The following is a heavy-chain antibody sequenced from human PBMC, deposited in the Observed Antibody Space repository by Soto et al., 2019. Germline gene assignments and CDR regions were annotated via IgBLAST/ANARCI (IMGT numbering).Heavy chain of an antibody. V-gene: IGHV1-18*01. CDR1: GYTFTSYG. CDR2: ISAYNGNT. J-gene: IGHJ4*02. Sequence: ASVKVSCKASGYTFTSYGISWVRQAPGQGLEWMGWISAYNGNTNYAQKLQGRVTMTTDTSTSTAYMELRSLRSDDTAVYYCARNQPQIFGVVITTFDYWGQGTLVTVSS. CDR3: ARNQPQIFGVVITTFDY. D-gene: IGHD3-3*01.